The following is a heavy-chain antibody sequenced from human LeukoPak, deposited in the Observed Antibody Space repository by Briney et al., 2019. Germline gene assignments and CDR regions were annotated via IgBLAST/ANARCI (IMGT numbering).Heavy chain of an antibody. V-gene: IGHV1-2*02. CDR3: ARDLSYYGSGRYNY. CDR1: GYTFTGYS. Sequence: ASVKVSCKASGYTFTGYSMHWVRQAPGQGLEWMGWINPNSGRTNYAQRFQGRVTMTRDTSISTAYMELSRLRSDDTAVYYCARDLSYYGSGRYNYWGQGTMVTVSS. J-gene: IGHJ3*01. D-gene: IGHD3-10*01. CDR2: INPNSGRT.